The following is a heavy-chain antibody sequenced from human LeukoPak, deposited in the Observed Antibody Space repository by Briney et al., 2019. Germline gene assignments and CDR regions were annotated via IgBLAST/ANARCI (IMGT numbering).Heavy chain of an antibody. J-gene: IGHJ4*02. CDR2: IYYSGST. CDR1: GGSISSYY. CDR3: ARARVDFWSGNLRFDY. V-gene: IGHV4-59*12. Sequence: TLSLTCTVSGGSISSYYWSWIRQPPGKGLEWIGYIYYSGSTNYDPSLKSRVTISVDTSKNQFSLKLSSVTAADTAVYYCARARVDFWSGNLRFDYWGQGTLVTVSS. D-gene: IGHD3-3*01.